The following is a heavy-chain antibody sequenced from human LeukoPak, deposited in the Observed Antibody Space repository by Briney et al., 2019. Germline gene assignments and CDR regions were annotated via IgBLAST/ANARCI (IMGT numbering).Heavy chain of an antibody. J-gene: IGHJ4*02. Sequence: PSETLSLTCTVSGGSLSSGDSYWSWIRQPPGKGLEWIGYIYYSGSTYYNPSLKSRVTISVDTSKNQFSLKLSSVTAADTAVYYCARESGWCDYWGQGTLVTVSS. D-gene: IGHD6-19*01. CDR1: GGSLSSGDSY. CDR3: ARESGWCDY. CDR2: IYYSGST. V-gene: IGHV4-30-4*01.